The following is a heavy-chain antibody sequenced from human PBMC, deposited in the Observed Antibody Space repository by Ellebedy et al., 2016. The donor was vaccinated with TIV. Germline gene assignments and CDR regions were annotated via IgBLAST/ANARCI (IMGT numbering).Heavy chain of an antibody. CDR2: IIPILGTA. CDR3: ASGRTTISTWHYYGLDV. CDR1: GDTYSSNA. V-gene: IGHV1-69*13. Sequence: AASVKVSCKASGDTYSSNAFSWVRQAPGQGLEWMGGIIPILGTANYAQKFQGRVTITADESSSTAYMELSSLRSEDTAVYYCASGRTTISTWHYYGLDVWGQGTTVTVSS. J-gene: IGHJ6*02. D-gene: IGHD4-11*01.